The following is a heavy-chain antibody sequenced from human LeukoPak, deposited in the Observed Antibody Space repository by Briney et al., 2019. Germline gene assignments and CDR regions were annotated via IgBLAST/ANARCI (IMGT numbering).Heavy chain of an antibody. CDR2: IYPNSGGT. Sequence: ASVKVSCKASGYTFTDYYMHWVRQAPGQGLEWMGWIYPNSGGTNYAQKFQGRVTMTRDTSISTAFMELSRLRSDDTAVYYCARVKTMIVVVSLFDYWGQGTLVTVSS. D-gene: IGHD3-22*01. V-gene: IGHV1-2*02. CDR1: GYTFTDYY. J-gene: IGHJ4*02. CDR3: ARVKTMIVVVSLFDY.